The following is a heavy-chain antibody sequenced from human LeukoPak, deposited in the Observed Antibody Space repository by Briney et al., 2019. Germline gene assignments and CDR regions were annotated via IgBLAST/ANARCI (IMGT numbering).Heavy chain of an antibody. CDR1: GGSFSGYY. V-gene: IGHV4-34*01. Sequence: SETLSLTCAVYGGSFSGYYWSWLRQPPGKGLEWIGEINHSGSTNYNPSLKSRVTISVDTSKNQFSLKLSPVTAADTAVYYCARSGYSYGLDYWGQGTLVTVSS. J-gene: IGHJ4*02. CDR3: ARSGYSYGLDY. CDR2: INHSGST. D-gene: IGHD5-18*01.